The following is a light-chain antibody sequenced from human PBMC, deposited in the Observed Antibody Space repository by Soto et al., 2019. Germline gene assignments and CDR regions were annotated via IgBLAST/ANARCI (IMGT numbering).Light chain of an antibody. CDR2: GAS. CDR3: QQFGSSPGFT. CDR1: QSINSRY. J-gene: IGKJ3*01. V-gene: IGKV3-20*01. Sequence: EIVLTQSPCTLSLSPGERATLSCRASQSINSRYLAWYQQKPGQAPRLLIYGASSRATGIPDRFSGSGSGTDFTITISRLEPEDFAVYYCQQFGSSPGFTFGPGTKVDIK.